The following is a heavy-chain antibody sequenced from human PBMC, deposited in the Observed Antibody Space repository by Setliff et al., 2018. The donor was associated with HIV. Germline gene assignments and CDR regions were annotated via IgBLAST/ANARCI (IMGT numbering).Heavy chain of an antibody. CDR3: ARVSTAVTAAPLDY. D-gene: IGHD4-17*01. V-gene: IGHV4-61*02. CDR1: GGSISSGNYY. J-gene: IGHJ4*02. CDR2: IYTSGST. Sequence: SETLSLTCTVSGGSISSGNYYWSWIRQPAGKGLEWIGRIYTSGSTNYNPSLKSRLTMSVDTSRSQFSLRLESMTAADTAMYYCARVSTAVTAAPLDYWSQGTLVTVSS.